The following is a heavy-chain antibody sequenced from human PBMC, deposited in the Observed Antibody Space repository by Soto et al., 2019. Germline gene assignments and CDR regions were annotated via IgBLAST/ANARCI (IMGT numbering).Heavy chain of an antibody. Sequence: QITLRASGPTLVKPTQALTLTCTFSGFSLDASGVGVGWSRQPPGKALEWLALIYWDDDKSYNPSLKSRLTPTKDTSKNQVGLTMTNMDPVDTATYCCAHSGLSESKYVADALDFWGQGTMVTVSS. CDR3: AHSGLSESKYVADALDF. D-gene: IGHD3-16*01. CDR2: IYWDDDK. J-gene: IGHJ3*01. V-gene: IGHV2-5*02. CDR1: GFSLDASGVG.